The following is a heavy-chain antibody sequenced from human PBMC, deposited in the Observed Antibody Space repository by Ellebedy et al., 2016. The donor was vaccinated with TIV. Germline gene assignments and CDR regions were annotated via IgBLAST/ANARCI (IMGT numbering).Heavy chain of an antibody. CDR2: ISSSSSTI. J-gene: IGHJ4*02. Sequence: GESLKISXAASGFTFSSYAMTWVRQAPGKGLEWVSYISSSSSTIYYADSVKGRFTISRDNAKNSLYLQMNSLTAEDTAVYYCAGRFFDCWGQGTLVTVSS. CDR1: GFTFSSYA. V-gene: IGHV3-48*01. CDR3: AGRFFDC.